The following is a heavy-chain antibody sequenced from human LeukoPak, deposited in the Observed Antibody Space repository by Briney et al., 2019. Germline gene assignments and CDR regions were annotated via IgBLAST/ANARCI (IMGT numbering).Heavy chain of an antibody. V-gene: IGHV4-61*02. CDR2: IYTSGST. CDR3: ARDAGYCSSTSCYTEDAFDI. CDR1: GGSISIGSYY. D-gene: IGHD2-2*02. J-gene: IGHJ3*02. Sequence: SETLSLTCTVSGGSISIGSYYWSWIRQPAGKGLEWIGRIYTSGSTNYNPSLKSRVTISVDTSKNPFSMKLSSVTAADTAVYYCARDAGYCSSTSCYTEDAFDIWGQGTMVTVSS.